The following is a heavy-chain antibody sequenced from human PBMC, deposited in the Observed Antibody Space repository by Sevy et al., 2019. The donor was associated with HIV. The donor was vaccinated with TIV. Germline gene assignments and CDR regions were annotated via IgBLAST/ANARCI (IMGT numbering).Heavy chain of an antibody. J-gene: IGHJ4*02. V-gene: IGHV3-11*01. CDR1: GFTFSDYY. D-gene: IGHD4-4*01. CDR3: ARRGGFDYTLYYFDY. CDR2: ISSSGSTI. Sequence: GGSLRLSCAASGFTFSDYYMSWIRQAPGKGLEWVSYISSSGSTIYYADSVKGRFTISRDNAKNSLYLQMNSLRAEDTAVYYCARRGGFDYTLYYFDYWGQRTLVTVSS.